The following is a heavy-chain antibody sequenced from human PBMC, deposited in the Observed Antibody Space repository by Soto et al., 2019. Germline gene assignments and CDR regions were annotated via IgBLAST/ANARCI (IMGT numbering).Heavy chain of an antibody. CDR1: GGSISSYY. J-gene: IGHJ4*02. CDR2: IYYSGST. V-gene: IGHV4-59*01. CDR3: ARGPAAIFIY. Sequence: QVQLQESGPGLVKPSETLSLTCTVSGGSISSYYWSWIRQPPGKGLEWIGYIYYSGSTNYNPSLMRRVTISVDTAKNQFSLKLGCVTAADTAVYYCARGPAAIFIYWGQGTLVTVSS. D-gene: IGHD2-2*01.